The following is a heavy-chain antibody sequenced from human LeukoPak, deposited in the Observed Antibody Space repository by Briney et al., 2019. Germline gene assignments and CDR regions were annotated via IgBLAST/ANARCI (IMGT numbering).Heavy chain of an antibody. CDR2: IKQDGSEQ. D-gene: IGHD6-6*01. V-gene: IGHV3-7*01. CDR1: GFTFSNAW. J-gene: IGHJ4*02. CDR3: ARESPYSARGQPADY. Sequence: GGSLRLSCAASGFTFSNAWMNWVRQAPGKGLEWVASIKQDGSEQYYVDSVKGRFTISRDNAKNSLYLQMNSLRAEDTAVYYCARESPYSARGQPADYWGQGTLVTVSS.